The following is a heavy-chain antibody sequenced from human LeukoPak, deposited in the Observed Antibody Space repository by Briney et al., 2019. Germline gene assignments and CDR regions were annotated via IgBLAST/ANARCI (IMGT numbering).Heavy chain of an antibody. Sequence: APVKVSCKASGYTFTGYYMHWVRQAPGQGLEWMGWINPNSGGTNYAQKFQGRVTMTRDTSISTAYMELSRLRSDDTAVYYCARSRPILRNWFDPWGQGTLVTVSS. CDR1: GYTFTGYY. V-gene: IGHV1-2*02. J-gene: IGHJ5*02. CDR2: INPNSGGT. CDR3: ARSRPILRNWFDP.